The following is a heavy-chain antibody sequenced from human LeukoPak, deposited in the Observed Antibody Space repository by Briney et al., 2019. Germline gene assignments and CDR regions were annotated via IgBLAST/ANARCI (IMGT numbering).Heavy chain of an antibody. CDR1: GGSISSSGYY. Sequence: PSETLSLTCTVSGGSISSSGYYWGWIRQPPGKGLEWIGSIYYSGSTYYNPSLRSRVTISEDTSKNQFSLKLSSVTAADTAVYYCARHFRSSEYYYVSLEYWGQGTLVTVSS. CDR2: IYYSGST. CDR3: ARHFRSSEYYYVSLEY. V-gene: IGHV4-39*01. D-gene: IGHD3-22*01. J-gene: IGHJ4*02.